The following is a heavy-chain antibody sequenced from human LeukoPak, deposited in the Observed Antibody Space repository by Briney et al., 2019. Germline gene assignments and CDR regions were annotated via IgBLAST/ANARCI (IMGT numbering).Heavy chain of an antibody. V-gene: IGHV4-30-2*01. CDR3: ARDGIPIRYGTTPLRCYYYMDV. CDR2: IYHSGST. CDR1: GGSISSGGYY. D-gene: IGHD1/OR15-1a*01. J-gene: IGHJ6*03. Sequence: SETLSLTCTVSGGSISSGGYYWSWIRQPPGKGLEWIGYIYHSGSTYYNPSLKSRVTISVDRSKNQFSLKLSSVTAADTAVYYCARDGIPIRYGTTPLRCYYYMDVWGKGTTVTVSS.